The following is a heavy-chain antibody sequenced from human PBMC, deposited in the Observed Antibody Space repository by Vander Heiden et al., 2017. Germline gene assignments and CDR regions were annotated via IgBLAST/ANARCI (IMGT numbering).Heavy chain of an antibody. CDR2: ILAGSNGK. D-gene: IGHD4-17*01. V-gene: IGHV3-23*01. Sequence: EVQLMESGGTLVRPGESLTLSCTASGFTFKSYAMTWVRRAPGQGLGWVAGILAGSNGKYYADSVKGRFTISRDNSKNILYLQMNSLRVEDTAEYYCAKDRVSGDSRWDIDFWGQGTVLTVSS. CDR1: GFTFKSYA. J-gene: IGHJ4*02. CDR3: AKDRVSGDSRWDIDF.